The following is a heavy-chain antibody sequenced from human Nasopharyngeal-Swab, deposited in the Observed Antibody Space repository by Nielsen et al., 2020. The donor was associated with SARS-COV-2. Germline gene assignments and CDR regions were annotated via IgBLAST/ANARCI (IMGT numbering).Heavy chain of an antibody. Sequence: SETLSLTCTVSGGSISSYYWSWIRQPPGKGLEWIGYIYYSGSTDYNPSLKSRLTISRDTSKNQFSLKLTSVTAADTAVYFCARIGYYRARSFDSWGQGTLVTVSS. CDR2: IYYSGST. CDR3: ARIGYYRARSFDS. CDR1: GGSISSYY. V-gene: IGHV4-59*01. D-gene: IGHD3-22*01. J-gene: IGHJ4*02.